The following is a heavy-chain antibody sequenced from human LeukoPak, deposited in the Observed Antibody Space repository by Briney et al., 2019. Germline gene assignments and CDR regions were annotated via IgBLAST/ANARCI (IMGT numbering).Heavy chain of an antibody. V-gene: IGHV1-2*02. Sequence: ASVKVSCKASGYTFTGYYMHWVRQAPGQGLEWMGWINPNSGGTNYAQKFQGRVTMTRNTSISTAYMELSSLRSEDTAVYYCARTSGWYKVDYWGQGTLVTVSS. J-gene: IGHJ4*02. CDR1: GYTFTGYY. D-gene: IGHD6-19*01. CDR2: INPNSGGT. CDR3: ARTSGWYKVDY.